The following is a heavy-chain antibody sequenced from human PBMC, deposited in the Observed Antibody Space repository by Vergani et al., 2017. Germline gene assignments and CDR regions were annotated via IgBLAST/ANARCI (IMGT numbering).Heavy chain of an antibody. CDR2: IFPSGNS. V-gene: IGHV4-30-2*01. J-gene: IGHJ4*02. Sequence: QLQLQESGSGLVKPSQTLSLTCAVSGDSITNGGFSWNWIRQPPGKGPDWIGYIFPSGNSDYNPSLKNRVSISLDKSKNQFSLKLSSVTAADTAVYYCARGEGLTGDREYFDYWGQGTLVTVSS. CDR3: ARGEGLTGDREYFDY. D-gene: IGHD3-9*01. CDR1: GDSITNGGFS.